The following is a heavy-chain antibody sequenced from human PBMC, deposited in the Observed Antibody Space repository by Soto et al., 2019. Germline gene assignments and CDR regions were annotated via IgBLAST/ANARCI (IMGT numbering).Heavy chain of an antibody. J-gene: IGHJ5*02. CDR1: GDSVSSNSAA. D-gene: IGHD3-9*01. V-gene: IGHV6-1*01. CDR3: ARTLYYDILTGYKAPYNWFDP. Sequence: SQTLSLTCAISGDSVSSNSAAWNWIRQSPSRGLEWLGRTYYRSKWYNDYAVSVKSRITINPDTSKNQFSLQLNSVTPEDTAVYYCARTLYYDILTGYKAPYNWFDPWGQGTLVTVSS. CDR2: TYYRSKWYN.